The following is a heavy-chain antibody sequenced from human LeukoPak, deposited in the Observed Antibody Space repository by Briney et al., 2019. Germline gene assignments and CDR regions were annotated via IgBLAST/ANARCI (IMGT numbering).Heavy chain of an antibody. J-gene: IGHJ4*02. CDR1: GGSISSSSYY. CDR2: IYYSGST. Sequence: PSETLSLTCTVSGGSISSSSYYWAWIRQPPGKGLEWIGNIYYSGSTYYNPSLKSRVTISGDTSKNQFSLKLSSVTAADTAVYYCARDRWGLGVATIRGDYWGQGTLVTVSS. CDR3: ARDRWGLGVATIRGDY. D-gene: IGHD5-12*01. V-gene: IGHV4-39*07.